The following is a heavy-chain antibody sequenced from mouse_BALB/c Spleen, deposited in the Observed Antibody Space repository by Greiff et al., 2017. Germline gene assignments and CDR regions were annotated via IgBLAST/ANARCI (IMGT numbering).Heavy chain of an antibody. CDR1: GYTFTSYY. CDR3: TREGATVVEGFAY. CDR2: INPSNGGT. J-gene: IGHJ3*01. D-gene: IGHD1-1*01. Sequence: VQLQQPGAELVKPGASVKLSCKASGYTFTSYYMYWVKQRPGQGLEWIGGINPSNGGTNFNEKFKSKATLTVDKSSSTAYMQLSSLTSEDSAVYYCTREGATVVEGFAYWGQGTLVTVSA. V-gene: IGHV1S81*02.